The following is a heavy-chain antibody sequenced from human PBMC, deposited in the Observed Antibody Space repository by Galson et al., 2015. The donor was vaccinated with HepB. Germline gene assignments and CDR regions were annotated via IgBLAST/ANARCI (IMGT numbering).Heavy chain of an antibody. D-gene: IGHD3-3*01. CDR3: VKGGLRFLEWSNDY. Sequence: SLRLSCAASGFTFSSYAMHWVRQAPGKGLEYVSAISSNGGSTYYADSVKGRFTISRDNSKNTLYLQMSRLRAEDTAVYYCVKGGLRFLEWSNDYWGQGTLATVSS. J-gene: IGHJ4*02. V-gene: IGHV3-64D*06. CDR1: GFTFSSYA. CDR2: ISSNGGST.